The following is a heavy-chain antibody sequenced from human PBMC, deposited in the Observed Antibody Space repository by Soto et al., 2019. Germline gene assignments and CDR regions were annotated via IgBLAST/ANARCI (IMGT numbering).Heavy chain of an antibody. CDR1: GFTLSSYW. J-gene: IGHJ4*02. V-gene: IGHV3-74*01. Sequence: GESLKISCAASGFTLSSYWMHWVRQAPGKGLVWVSRINSDGSSTSYADSVKGRFTISRDNAKNTLYLQMNSLRAEDTAVYYCTSGPPMYCSSSSCYASPFDYWGQGTLVTVSS. CDR2: INSDGSST. D-gene: IGHD2-2*01. CDR3: TSGPPMYCSSSSCYASPFDY.